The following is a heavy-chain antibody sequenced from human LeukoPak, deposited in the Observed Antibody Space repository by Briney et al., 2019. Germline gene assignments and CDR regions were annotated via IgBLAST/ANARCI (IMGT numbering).Heavy chain of an antibody. Sequence: SETLSLICAVYGGSFSGYYWSWIRQPPGKGLEWIGEINHSGSTNYNPSLKSRVTISVDTSKNQFSLKLSSVTAADTAVYYCARGVSYDFWSGYYTGSSLFDYWGQGTLVTVSS. CDR1: GGSFSGYY. V-gene: IGHV4-34*01. CDR3: ARGVSYDFWSGYYTGSSLFDY. D-gene: IGHD3-3*01. J-gene: IGHJ4*02. CDR2: INHSGST.